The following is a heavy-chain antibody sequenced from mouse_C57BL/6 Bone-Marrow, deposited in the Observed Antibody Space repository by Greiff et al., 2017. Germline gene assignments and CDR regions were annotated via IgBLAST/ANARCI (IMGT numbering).Heavy chain of an antibody. CDR1: GYTFTSYW. V-gene: IGHV1-55*01. Sequence: VQLQQPGAELVKPGASVKMSCKASGYTFTSYWITWVTQRPGQGLEWIGDIYPTSGRTNYNEKFKSQAILTVDTSSNTAYMQLSSLTSEDSAFFYCARSGPLGRSFDYWGQGTTLTVSS. CDR2: IYPTSGRT. D-gene: IGHD4-1*01. CDR3: ARSGPLGRSFDY. J-gene: IGHJ2*01.